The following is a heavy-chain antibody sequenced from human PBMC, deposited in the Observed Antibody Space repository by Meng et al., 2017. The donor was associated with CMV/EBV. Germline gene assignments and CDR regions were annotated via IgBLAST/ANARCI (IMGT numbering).Heavy chain of an antibody. Sequence: SETLSLTCTVSGGSISSGDYYWSWIRQPPGKGLEWIGYIYYSGSTYYNPSLKSRVTISVDTSKNQFSLKLSSVTAADTAVYYCARGISFNFGVVTLYYYYGMDVWGQGTTVTVSS. CDR1: GGSISSGDYY. J-gene: IGHJ6*02. V-gene: IGHV4-30-4*08. CDR2: IYYSGST. D-gene: IGHD3-3*01. CDR3: ARGISFNFGVVTLYYYYGMDV.